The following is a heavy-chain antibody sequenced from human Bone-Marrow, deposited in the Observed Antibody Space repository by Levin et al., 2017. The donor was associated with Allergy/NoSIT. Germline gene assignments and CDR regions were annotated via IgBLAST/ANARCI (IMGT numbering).Heavy chain of an antibody. CDR3: ARGWVEREGRIY. Sequence: QPGGSLRLSCGASGFTFSDYWMHWVRQAPGKGPEWVSRINQDGDGTNYADSVKGRFSISRDNAKKMVYLQMNSLRAEDTAVYYCARGWVEREGRIYWGQGTLVTVSS. CDR2: INQDGDGT. J-gene: IGHJ1*01. D-gene: IGHD1-1*01. CDR1: GFTFSDYW. V-gene: IGHV3-74*01.